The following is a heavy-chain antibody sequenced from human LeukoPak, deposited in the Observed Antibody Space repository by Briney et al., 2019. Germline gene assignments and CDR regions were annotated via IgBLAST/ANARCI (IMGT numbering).Heavy chain of an antibody. D-gene: IGHD4-17*01. V-gene: IGHV3-23*01. CDR3: ARDYADYVGYFFFDY. CDR2: ISGGGETT. Sequence: PWGSLGLSCAASGFTFTNDAMNWVRQAPGKGLEWVSSISGGGETTYYADSAKGRFTISRDNSQNTLYLQMNSLRAEDTAVYYCARDYADYVGYFFFDYWGQGTLVTVSS. J-gene: IGHJ4*02. CDR1: GFTFTNDA.